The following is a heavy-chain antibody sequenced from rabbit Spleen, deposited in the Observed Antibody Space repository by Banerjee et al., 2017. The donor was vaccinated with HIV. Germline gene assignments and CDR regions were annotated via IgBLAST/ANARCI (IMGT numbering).Heavy chain of an antibody. D-gene: IGHD1-1*01. J-gene: IGHJ6*01. Sequence: QQQLEESGGGLVKPGGTLTLTCKASGFSFSSDYWICWVRQAPGKGLEWIACIDTGSSGFTYFASWAKGRFTISKTSSTTVTLQMTSLTAADTATYFCARDTSSSFSSYGMDLWGQGTLVTVS. CDR1: GFSFSSDYW. V-gene: IGHV1S45*01. CDR3: ARDTSSSFSSYGMDL. CDR2: IDTGSSGFT.